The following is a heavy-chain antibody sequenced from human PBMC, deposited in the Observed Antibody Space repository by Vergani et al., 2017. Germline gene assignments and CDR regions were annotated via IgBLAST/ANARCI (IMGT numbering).Heavy chain of an antibody. D-gene: IGHD4-23*01. Sequence: QVQLQESGPGLVKPSETLSLTCTVSGGSMSGYYWSWIRQPPGKGLEWIGYIYYSGSTYYNPSLKSRVTISVDTSKNQFSLKLSSVTAADTAVYYCASLQTTVVRGGFDYWGQGTLVTVSS. CDR1: GGSMSGYY. J-gene: IGHJ4*02. CDR3: ASLQTTVVRGGFDY. V-gene: IGHV4-59*06. CDR2: IYYSGST.